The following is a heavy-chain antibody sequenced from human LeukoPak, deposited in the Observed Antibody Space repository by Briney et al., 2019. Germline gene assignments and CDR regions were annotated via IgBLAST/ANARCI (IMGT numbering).Heavy chain of an antibody. J-gene: IGHJ4*02. CDR1: GFTFSNYA. V-gene: IGHV3-30*18. D-gene: IGHD6-19*01. CDR3: AKDRVEGKQWLAQFDY. Sequence: PGGSLRLSCAASGFTFSNYAMSWVRQAPGKGLEWVAVISYDGRNKYYADSVKGRFTISRDNSKNTLSLLLDSLRPEDTAVYYCAKDRVEGKQWLAQFDYWGQGTLVTVSS. CDR2: ISYDGRNK.